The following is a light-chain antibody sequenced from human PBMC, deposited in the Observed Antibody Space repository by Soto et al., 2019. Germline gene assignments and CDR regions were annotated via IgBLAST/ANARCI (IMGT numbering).Light chain of an antibody. CDR1: QSISSR. J-gene: IGKJ1*01. CDR2: KAS. Sequence: DIQMTQAPSTLSAPVGDRVTITCRASQSISSRLAWYQQKPGKAPKLLIYKASSLESGVPSRFSGSGSGTEFTLTISSLQPDDFATYYCQQYNSSPWTFGQGTKVEIK. V-gene: IGKV1-5*03. CDR3: QQYNSSPWT.